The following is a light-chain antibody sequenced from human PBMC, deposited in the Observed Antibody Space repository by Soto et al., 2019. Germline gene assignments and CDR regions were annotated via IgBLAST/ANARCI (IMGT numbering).Light chain of an antibody. CDR3: QQRRVWPLT. CDR1: QSVGNY. Sequence: VLTQSPAILSLSPGERATLSCRASQSVGNYLACYQQRPGQAPRLVNYDSSNRATGIPARFSASGSGKDFTLTISSLEPEDFAVYYRQQRRVWPLTFGGGTKVEIK. V-gene: IGKV3-11*01. J-gene: IGKJ4*01. CDR2: DSS.